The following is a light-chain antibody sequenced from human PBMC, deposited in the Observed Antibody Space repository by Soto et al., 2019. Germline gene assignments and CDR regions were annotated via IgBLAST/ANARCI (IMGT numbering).Light chain of an antibody. CDR2: DAS. CDR1: QSVRSN. Sequence: EKVMTQSPATLSVSPGERAPLSCRASQSVRSNLAWYQQKPGQALRLLIYDASTRATGIPARFSGSGSGTEFTLIISSLQSEDFAVYYCQQYNEWPLTLGGGTKVDIK. CDR3: QQYNEWPLT. V-gene: IGKV3-15*01. J-gene: IGKJ4*01.